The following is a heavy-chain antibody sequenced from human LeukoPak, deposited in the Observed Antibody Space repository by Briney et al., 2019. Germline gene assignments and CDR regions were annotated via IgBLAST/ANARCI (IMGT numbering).Heavy chain of an antibody. D-gene: IGHD3-22*01. Sequence: ASVKVSCKASGYTFTSYGISWVRQAPGQGLEWMGWISAYNGNTNYAQKLQGRVTMTTDTSTSTAYMELRSLRSDDTAVYYCARVNYYDSSGYPFDYWGQGTLVTVSS. J-gene: IGHJ4*02. CDR3: ARVNYYDSSGYPFDY. V-gene: IGHV1-18*01. CDR1: GYTFTSYG. CDR2: ISAYNGNT.